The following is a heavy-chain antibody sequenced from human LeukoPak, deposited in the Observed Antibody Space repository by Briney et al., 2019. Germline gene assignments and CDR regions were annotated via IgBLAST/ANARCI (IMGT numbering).Heavy chain of an antibody. CDR2: IYPGDSDT. J-gene: IGHJ5*02. CDR1: GYSFKSYW. V-gene: IGHV5-51*01. Sequence: GESLKISCNGSGYSFKSYWIGWVRQMPGKGLEWMGIIYPGDSDTRYSPSFQGQVTISADKSISTAYIQWTSLKASDTAMYYCTRHTSSWSSPDPWGQGTPVTVSS. CDR3: TRHTSSWSSPDP. D-gene: IGHD6-13*01.